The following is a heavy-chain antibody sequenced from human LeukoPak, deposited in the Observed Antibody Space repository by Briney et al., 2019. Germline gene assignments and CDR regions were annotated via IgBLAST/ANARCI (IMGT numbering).Heavy chain of an antibody. CDR2: IIPIFGTA. CDR3: ARYSGSYSPFDY. CDR1: GGTFSSYA. J-gene: IGHJ4*02. Sequence: SVKVSCKASGGTFSSYAISWVRQAPGQGLEWMGGIIPIFGTANYAQKFQGRVTITADESTSTAYMELSSLRSEDTAVYYCARYSGSYSPFDYWGQGTLVTVSS. V-gene: IGHV1-69*13. D-gene: IGHD1-26*01.